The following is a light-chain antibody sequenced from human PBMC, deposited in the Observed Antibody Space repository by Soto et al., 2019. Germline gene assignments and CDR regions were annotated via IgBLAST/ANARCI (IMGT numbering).Light chain of an antibody. CDR1: QNINNL. J-gene: IGKJ2*01. CDR2: KAS. CDR3: QHHYTYPYT. Sequence: DIQMTQSPSTLSASVGDRVTISCRASQNINNLLAWYQQKPGKVPNRLIYKASSLESAVPSGFSGSGSGTDFSLTISSLQPADFATYYYQHHYTYPYTFGQGTKLEIK. V-gene: IGKV1-5*03.